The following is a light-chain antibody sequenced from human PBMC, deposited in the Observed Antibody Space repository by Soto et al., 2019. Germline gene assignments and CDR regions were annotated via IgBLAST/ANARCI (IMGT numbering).Light chain of an antibody. Sequence: DIQMTQSPSTLSASVGDRVTITCRASQSISSWLAWYQQKPGKAPKLLIYKAPSLESGVPSRFSGSASGTEFTLAISSLQPDDFANYSCQQYNSLFTFGPGAKVAMK. J-gene: IGKJ3*01. CDR1: QSISSW. CDR3: QQYNSLFT. V-gene: IGKV1-5*03. CDR2: KAP.